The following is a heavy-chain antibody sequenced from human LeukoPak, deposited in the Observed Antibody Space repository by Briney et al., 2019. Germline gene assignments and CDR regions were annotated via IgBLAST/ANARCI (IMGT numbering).Heavy chain of an antibody. CDR3: ARDRGRYYMDV. CDR2: ISSTGGTT. J-gene: IGHJ6*03. CDR1: GITFSSYG. Sequence: GGSLRLSCAASGITFSSYGMSWVRQAPGKGLEWVSSISSTGGTTYYADSVKGRFTISRDNSKNTLYLQMNSLRAGDTAVYYCARDRGRYYMDVWGKGTTVTISS. V-gene: IGHV3-23*01. D-gene: IGHD6-25*01.